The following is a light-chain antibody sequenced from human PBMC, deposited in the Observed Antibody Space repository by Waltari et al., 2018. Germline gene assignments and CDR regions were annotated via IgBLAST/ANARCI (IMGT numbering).Light chain of an antibody. CDR3: TSYTGSSAVV. CDR2: GVS. J-gene: IGLJ2*01. V-gene: IGLV2-14*03. Sequence: WCQTHQGKGPRLMRFGVSSRPSVVSSRFSDAKSCNTASLTISGVQADDEADYYCTSYTGSSAVVFGGGTKLTVL.